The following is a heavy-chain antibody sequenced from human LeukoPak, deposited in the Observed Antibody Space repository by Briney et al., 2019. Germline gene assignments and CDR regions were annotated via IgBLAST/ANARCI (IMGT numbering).Heavy chain of an antibody. CDR1: GFTFSGSA. CDR2: IRSKANSYAT. Sequence: GGSLKLSCAASGFTFSGSAMHWVRQASGKGLEWVGRIRSKANSYATAYAASVKGRFTISRDDSKNTAYLQMNSLKTEDTAVYYCTFLHQRMDVWGQGTTVTVSS. V-gene: IGHV3-73*01. CDR3: TFLHQRMDV. J-gene: IGHJ6*02.